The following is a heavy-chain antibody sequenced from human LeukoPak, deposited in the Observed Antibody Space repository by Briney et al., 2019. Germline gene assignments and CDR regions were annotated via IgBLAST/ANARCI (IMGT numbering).Heavy chain of an antibody. CDR2: ISSDGRDK. J-gene: IGHJ4*02. CDR3: ARDLRRIAAYYFDY. D-gene: IGHD6-25*01. V-gene: IGHV3-30*03. Sequence: GGSLRLSCAASGFTFSGYAIHWVRQAPGKGLEWVAVISSDGRDKHHADSVKGRFTISRDNSKNTLYLQTNSLRADDTAVYYCARDLRRIAAYYFDYWGQGTLVTVSS. CDR1: GFTFSGYA.